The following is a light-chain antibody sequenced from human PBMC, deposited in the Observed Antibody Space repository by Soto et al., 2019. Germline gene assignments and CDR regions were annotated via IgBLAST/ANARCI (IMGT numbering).Light chain of an antibody. J-gene: IGKJ2*01. V-gene: IGKV3-15*01. CDR2: GAS. CDR1: QRVTIS. CDR3: QQYNDWPRT. Sequence: EIVMTQSPATLSVSPGERATLSCRASQRVTISLAWYQQKPGQAPTLLIYGASTRATGTPVRFSGSGSGTEFTLTISSLQSEDFAVYYGQQYNDWPRTFGQGTKLEIK.